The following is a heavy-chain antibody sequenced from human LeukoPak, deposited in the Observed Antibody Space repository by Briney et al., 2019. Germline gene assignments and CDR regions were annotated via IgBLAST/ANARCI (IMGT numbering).Heavy chain of an antibody. CDR3: ARGRITMIVVARPDAAFDI. V-gene: IGHV1-2*02. CDR2: INPNSGGT. J-gene: IGHJ3*02. Sequence: ASVKVSCKASGYTFTGYYMHWVRQAPGQGLEWMGWINPNSGGTNYAQKFQGRVTMTRDTSISTAYMELSRLRSDDTAVYYCARGRITMIVVARPDAAFDIWGQGTMVTVSS. D-gene: IGHD3-22*01. CDR1: GYTFTGYY.